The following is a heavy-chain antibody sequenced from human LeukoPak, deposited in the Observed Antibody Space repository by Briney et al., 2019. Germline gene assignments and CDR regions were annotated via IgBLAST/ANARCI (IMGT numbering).Heavy chain of an antibody. CDR3: ASRRNLDREYSEP. CDR2: IYYSGST. Sequence: KPSETLSLTCIVSGGSVSSGSYYWSWIRQPPGKGLEWIGYIYYSGSTNYNPSLKSRVTISVGTSKNQFSLKLSSVTAADTAVYYCASRRNLDREYSEPWGQGTLVTVSS. D-gene: IGHD6-6*01. J-gene: IGHJ5*02. V-gene: IGHV4-61*01. CDR1: GGSVSSGSYY.